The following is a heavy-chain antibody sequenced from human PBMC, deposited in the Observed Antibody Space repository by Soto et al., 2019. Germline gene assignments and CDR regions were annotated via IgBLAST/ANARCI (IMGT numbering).Heavy chain of an antibody. CDR2: ISGSGGST. J-gene: IGHJ1*01. Sequence: GGSLRLSCAASGFTFSSYAMSWVRQAPGKGLEWVSAISGSGGSTYYADSVKGRFTISRDNSKNTLYLQMNSLRAEDTAVYYCAKGRTYSSGWSNFQHWGQGTLVTVSS. CDR3: AKGRTYSSGWSNFQH. CDR1: GFTFSSYA. D-gene: IGHD6-19*01. V-gene: IGHV3-23*01.